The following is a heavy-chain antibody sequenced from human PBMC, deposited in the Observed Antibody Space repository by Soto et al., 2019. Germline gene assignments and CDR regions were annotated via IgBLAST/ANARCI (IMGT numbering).Heavy chain of an antibody. CDR3: TGEVASGY. V-gene: IGHV3-30*03. CDR2: ISREGGTK. Sequence: QVQLVESGGGVVQPGRSLRLSCAVSGFTVSTYGMHWVRQAPGKGLEWVAVISREGGTKSYADSVKGRFTISRDNSRNTLFLEMNSLRGDDMAVYYCTGEVASGYWGQGTLVTVSS. J-gene: IGHJ4*02. D-gene: IGHD2-8*02. CDR1: GFTVSTYG.